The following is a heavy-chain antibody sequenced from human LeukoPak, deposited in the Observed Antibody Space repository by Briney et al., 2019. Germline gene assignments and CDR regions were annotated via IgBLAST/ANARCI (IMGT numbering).Heavy chain of an antibody. CDR2: ISWNSGSI. D-gene: IGHD3-3*01. Sequence: GGSLRLSCAASGFTFDDYAMHWVRQAPGKGLEWVSGISWNSGSIGYADSVKGRFTIPRDNAKNSLYLQMNSLRAEDTALYYCAKALRFLECPDYWGQGTLVTVSS. CDR1: GFTFDDYA. J-gene: IGHJ4*02. V-gene: IGHV3-9*01. CDR3: AKALRFLECPDY.